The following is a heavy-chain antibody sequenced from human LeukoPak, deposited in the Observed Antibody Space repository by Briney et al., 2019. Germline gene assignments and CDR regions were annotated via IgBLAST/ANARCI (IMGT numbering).Heavy chain of an antibody. CDR3: AREPLSDDY. J-gene: IGHJ4*02. D-gene: IGHD3-10*01. CDR2: ISYDGSNK. V-gene: IGHV3-30-3*01. Sequence: PGGSLRLSCAASGFTFSSYAMHWVRQAPGKGLEWVAVISYDGSNKYYADSVKGRFTISRDNSKNTLYLQMNSLRAEDTAVYYCAREPLSDDYWGQGTLVTVSS. CDR1: GFTFSSYA.